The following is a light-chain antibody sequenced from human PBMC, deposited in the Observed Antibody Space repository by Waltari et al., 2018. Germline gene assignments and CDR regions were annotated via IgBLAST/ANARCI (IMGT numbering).Light chain of an antibody. V-gene: IGLV2-23*02. CDR3: CSYAGRGTYV. Sequence: QSALTQPASVSGTPGQSITISCSGTTSDVGSYDLVSWYQQHPGEAPKLLICEVFKRPPDTSSRVSGAKSGSTVSLTISGLQPEDEADYYCCSYAGRGTYVFGSGTKVTVL. J-gene: IGLJ1*01. CDR1: TSDVGSYDL. CDR2: EVF.